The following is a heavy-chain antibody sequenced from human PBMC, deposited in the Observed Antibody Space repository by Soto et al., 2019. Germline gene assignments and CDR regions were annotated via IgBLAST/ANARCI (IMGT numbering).Heavy chain of an antibody. CDR1: GYTFTVYW. CDR2: IYPSDSDT. Sequence: GESLKISCQVSGYTFTVYWIGWVRQMPGKGLEWMGIIYPSDSDTRYSPSFQGQVTISADQSINTAYLQWDSLKASDTAIYYCARPANTVADHFDLWGQGTPVTVSS. CDR3: ARPANTVADHFDL. J-gene: IGHJ4*02. D-gene: IGHD4-17*01. V-gene: IGHV5-51*01.